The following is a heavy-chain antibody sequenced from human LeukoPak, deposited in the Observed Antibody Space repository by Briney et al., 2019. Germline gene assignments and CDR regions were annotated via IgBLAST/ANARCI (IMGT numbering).Heavy chain of an antibody. Sequence: PGGSLRLSCAASGFTFSSYGMHWVRQAPGKGLEWVAFIRYDGSNKYYADSVKGRFTISRDNSKNTLYLQMNSLRAEDTALYYCARGGSGWYAGLIHFDYWGQGTLVTVSS. V-gene: IGHV3-30*02. CDR1: GFTFSSYG. D-gene: IGHD6-19*01. CDR3: ARGGSGWYAGLIHFDY. CDR2: IRYDGSNK. J-gene: IGHJ4*02.